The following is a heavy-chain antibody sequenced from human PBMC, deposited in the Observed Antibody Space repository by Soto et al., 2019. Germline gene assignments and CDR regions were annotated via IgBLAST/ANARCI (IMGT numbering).Heavy chain of an antibody. Sequence: EVQLLESGGGLVQPGGSLRLSCAASGFTFSSYAMSWVRQAPGKGLEWVSAISGSGGSTYYADSVKGRFTISRDTSKNTLYLQMKRLRAEDTAVYYCANVPRGGCGELLDYWGQGTLVTVSS. CDR3: ANVPRGGCGELLDY. CDR2: ISGSGGST. D-gene: IGHD3-10*01. V-gene: IGHV3-23*01. J-gene: IGHJ4*02. CDR1: GFTFSSYA.